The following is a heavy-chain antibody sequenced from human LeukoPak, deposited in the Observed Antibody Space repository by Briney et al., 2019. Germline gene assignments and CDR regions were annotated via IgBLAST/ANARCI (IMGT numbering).Heavy chain of an antibody. CDR3: ARDQGSSSYLDY. J-gene: IGHJ4*02. D-gene: IGHD6-13*01. CDR2: ISYDGSNK. Sequence: PGGSLRLSCAASGFTFSSYAMHWVRQAPGKGLEWVAVISYDGSNKYYADSVKGRFTISRVNSKNTLYLQMNSLRAEDTAVYYCARDQGSSSYLDYWGQGTLVTVSS. V-gene: IGHV3-30*04. CDR1: GFTFSSYA.